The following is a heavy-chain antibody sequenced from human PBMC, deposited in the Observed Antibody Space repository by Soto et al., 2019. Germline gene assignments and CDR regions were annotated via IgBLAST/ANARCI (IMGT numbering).Heavy chain of an antibody. CDR2: FDPEDGET. CDR1: GYTLTELS. J-gene: IGHJ4*02. V-gene: IGHV1-24*01. Sequence: ASVKVSCKVSGYTLTELSMHWVRQAPGKRLEWMGGFDPEDGETIYAQKFQGRVTMTEDTSTDTAYMELSSLRSEDTAVYYCATDLRSTIFGVVIGSRYLGGFDYWGQGTLVTVSS. D-gene: IGHD3-3*01. CDR3: ATDLRSTIFGVVIGSRYLGGFDY.